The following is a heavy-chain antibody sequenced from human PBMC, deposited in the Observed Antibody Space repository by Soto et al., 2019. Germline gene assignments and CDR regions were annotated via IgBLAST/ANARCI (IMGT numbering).Heavy chain of an antibody. J-gene: IGHJ6*02. V-gene: IGHV3-23*01. Sequence: EVQLLESGGGWVQPGGSLKLSCAASGFTFSSFAMSWVRQAPGKGLQWVSSISGSGGSTNYADSVKGRFTISRDNSKNTLYLQMPSLRAEYTAVSSSAQDVTIFGVPHHDDYYYPMDVWGQGTTVTVSS. D-gene: IGHD3-3*01. CDR1: GFTFSSFA. CDR2: ISGSGGST. CDR3: AQDVTIFGVPHHDDYYYPMDV.